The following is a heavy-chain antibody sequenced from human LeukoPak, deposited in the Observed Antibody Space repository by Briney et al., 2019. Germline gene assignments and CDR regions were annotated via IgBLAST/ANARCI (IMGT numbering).Heavy chain of an antibody. V-gene: IGHV3-21*01. Sequence: PGGSLRLSCAASGFTFSSYSMNWVRQAPGKGLEWVSSISSSSSYIYYADSVKGRFTISRDNAKNSLYLQMNSLRAEDTAIYYCARHTWQWLPFDDWGQGTQVTISS. CDR2: ISSSSSYI. CDR1: GFTFSSYS. CDR3: ARHTWQWLPFDD. J-gene: IGHJ4*02. D-gene: IGHD5-12*01.